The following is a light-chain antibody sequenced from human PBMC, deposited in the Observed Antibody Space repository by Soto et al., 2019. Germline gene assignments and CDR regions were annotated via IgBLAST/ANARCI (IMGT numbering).Light chain of an antibody. CDR2: GAS. Sequence: EIVMTQSPATLTVSPGERATLSCRARQRINSILACYQHNPGQAPRLLIYGASTRATGIPARFSGSGSGTEFTLTISSLQSEDFAVYYCQQYHNWWTFGQGTKVDIK. J-gene: IGKJ1*01. CDR3: QQYHNWWT. V-gene: IGKV3-15*01. CDR1: QRINSI.